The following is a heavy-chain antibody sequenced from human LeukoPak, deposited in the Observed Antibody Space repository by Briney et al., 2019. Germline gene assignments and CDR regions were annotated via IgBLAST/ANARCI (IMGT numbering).Heavy chain of an antibody. V-gene: IGHV4-34*01. D-gene: IGHD3-16*01. Sequence: SDTLALTCAVYGGSFSGYYWSWIRQPPGKGLEWIGEINHSGSTNYNPSLKGRVTISVDTSKNQFSLKLSSVTAADTAVYYCARGGGIKAYNWFDPWGQGTLVTVSS. J-gene: IGHJ5*02. CDR2: INHSGST. CDR1: GGSFSGYY. CDR3: ARGGGIKAYNWFDP.